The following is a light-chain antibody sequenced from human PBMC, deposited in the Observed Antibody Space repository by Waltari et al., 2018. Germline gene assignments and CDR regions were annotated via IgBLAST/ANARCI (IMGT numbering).Light chain of an antibody. V-gene: IGKV1-17*03. CDR2: AVS. CDR1: QDISNY. Sequence: DIQMTQSPSAMSASVGDRVTITCRASQDISNYLAWFQQKPGKVPKCLIYAVSSLQSGVPSRFSGSGSGTEFTLTISSLQPEDSATYYCLQHKSYPRTFGQGTKVEIK. CDR3: LQHKSYPRT. J-gene: IGKJ1*01.